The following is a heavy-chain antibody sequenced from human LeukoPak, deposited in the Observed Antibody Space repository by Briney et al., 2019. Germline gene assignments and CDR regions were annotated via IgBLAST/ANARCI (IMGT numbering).Heavy chain of an antibody. J-gene: IGHJ4*02. D-gene: IGHD5-24*01. V-gene: IGHV3-23*01. CDR2: ISGSGGST. CDR3: AKDLTMATTGDFDY. CDR1: GFTFSSYA. Sequence: GGSLRLSCVASGFTFSSYAMSWVRQAPGKGLEWVSAISGSGGSTYYADSVKGRFTISRDNSKNTLYLQMNSLRAEDTAVYYCAKDLTMATTGDFDYWGQGTLVTVSS.